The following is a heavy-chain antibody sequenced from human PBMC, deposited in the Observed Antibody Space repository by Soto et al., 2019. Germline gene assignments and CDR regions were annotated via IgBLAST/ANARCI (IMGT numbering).Heavy chain of an antibody. J-gene: IGHJ3*02. CDR1: GYTFIDYH. V-gene: IGHV1-46*01. D-gene: IGHD6-25*01. CDR3: ARGPSSGAFDI. Sequence: QEQLVQSGAEVRQPGASVKVSCKASGYTFIDYHIHWLRQAPGQGLEWLADINPTGGRTNCAQKFKGRLTVTRDSSTSSVYMELSSLTSEDTAVYYCARGPSSGAFDIWGQGTMVTISS. CDR2: INPTGGRT.